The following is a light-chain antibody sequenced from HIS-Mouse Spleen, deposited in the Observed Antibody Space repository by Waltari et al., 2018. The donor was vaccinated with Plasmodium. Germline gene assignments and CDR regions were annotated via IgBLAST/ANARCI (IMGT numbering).Light chain of an antibody. Sequence: SYELTQPPSVSVSPGQTARITCPGDALPKQYAYWYQQEPGQAPVLVIYKDSERPSGIPERFSGSSSGTTVTLTISGVQAEDEADYYCQSADSSGTPNWVFGGGTKLTVL. J-gene: IGLJ3*02. CDR1: ALPKQY. CDR3: QSADSSGTPNWV. V-gene: IGLV3-25*03. CDR2: KDS.